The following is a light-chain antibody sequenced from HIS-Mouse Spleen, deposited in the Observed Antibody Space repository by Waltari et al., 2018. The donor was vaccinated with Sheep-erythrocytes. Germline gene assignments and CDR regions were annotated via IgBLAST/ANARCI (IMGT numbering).Light chain of an antibody. CDR3: CSYAGSYNHV. J-gene: IGLJ1*01. Sequence: QSALTQPRSVSGSPGQSVTISCPGTSSYVGGYNYVPWYQQHPGKAPKLMIYDVGKRPSGVPDRFSGSKSGNTASLTISGLQAEDEADYYCCSYAGSYNHVFATGTKVTVL. CDR2: DVG. V-gene: IGLV2-11*01. CDR1: SSYVGGYNY.